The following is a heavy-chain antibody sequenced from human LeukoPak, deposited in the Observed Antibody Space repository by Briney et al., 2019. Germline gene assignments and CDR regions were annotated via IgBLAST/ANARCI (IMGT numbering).Heavy chain of an antibody. V-gene: IGHV4-59*01. CDR3: ARDGLYCSGGSCYRYWYFDL. J-gene: IGHJ2*01. CDR2: IYYSGST. D-gene: IGHD2-15*01. Sequence: PSETLSLTCTVSGGSISSYYWSWIRQPPGKGLEWIGYIYYSGSTNYNPSLKSRVTISVDTSKNQFSLKLSSVTAADTAVYYCARDGLYCSGGSCYRYWYFDLWGRGTLVTVSS. CDR1: GGSISSYY.